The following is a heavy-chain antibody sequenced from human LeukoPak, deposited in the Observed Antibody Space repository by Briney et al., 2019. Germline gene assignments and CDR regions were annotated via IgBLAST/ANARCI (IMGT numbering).Heavy chain of an antibody. D-gene: IGHD3-10*01. CDR2: ISAYNGNT. V-gene: IGHV1-18*04. CDR3: ARAHVLLWFGGKYYFDY. Sequence: HAASVTVSCKASGYTFTSYGISWVRQAPGQGLEWMGWISAYNGNTNYAQKLQGRVTMTTDTSTSTACMELRSLRSDDTAVYYCARAHVLLWFGGKYYFDYWGQGTLVTVSS. J-gene: IGHJ4*02. CDR1: GYTFTSYG.